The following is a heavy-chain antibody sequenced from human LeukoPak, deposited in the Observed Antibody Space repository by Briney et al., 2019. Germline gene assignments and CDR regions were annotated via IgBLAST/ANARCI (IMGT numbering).Heavy chain of an antibody. V-gene: IGHV4-34*01. D-gene: IGHD5-12*01. CDR3: ASTYEGFDY. J-gene: IGHJ4*02. Sequence: PSETLSLTCAVYGGSFSGYYWSWIRQPPGKGLEWIGEINHSGSTNYNPSLKSRVTMSVDTSKNQFSLKLSSVTAADTAVYYCASTYEGFDYWGQGTLVTVSS. CDR2: INHSGST. CDR1: GGSFSGYY.